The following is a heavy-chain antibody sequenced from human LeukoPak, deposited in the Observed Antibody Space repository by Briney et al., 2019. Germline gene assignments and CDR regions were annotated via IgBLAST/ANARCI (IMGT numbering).Heavy chain of an antibody. J-gene: IGHJ4*02. V-gene: IGHV4-59*08. CDR3: ARQMSGSSGLDY. CDR1: GGSISSYY. CDR2: IYSSGST. D-gene: IGHD6-19*01. Sequence: SETLSLTCTVYGGSISSYYWTWIRQPPGKGLEWIGYIYSSGSTNYNPSLKSRVTISVDMSKSQFSLKLSSVTAADTAVYYCARQMSGSSGLDYWGQGTLVTVSS.